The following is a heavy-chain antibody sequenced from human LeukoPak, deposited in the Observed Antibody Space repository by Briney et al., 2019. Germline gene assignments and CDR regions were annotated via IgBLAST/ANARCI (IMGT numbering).Heavy chain of an antibody. V-gene: IGHV1-8*01. D-gene: IGHD2-21*01. CDR2: MNPIRGDT. CDR3: ARVVMKAFYYYYMDV. Sequence: ASVQVSCKASVYTFSDYDINSVRQAPRQGLEWMGWMNPIRGDTDYAQKFQGRVTMTRSMSKNTAYMELSRLRSEANGVYFCARVVMKAFYYYYMDVWGKGTTIIISS. J-gene: IGHJ6*03. CDR1: VYTFSDYD.